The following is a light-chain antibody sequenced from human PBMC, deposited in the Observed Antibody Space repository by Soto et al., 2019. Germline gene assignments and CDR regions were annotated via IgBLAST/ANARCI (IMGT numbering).Light chain of an antibody. CDR3: SSYTGISNI. CDR2: DVS. Sequence: QSVLTQPASVSGSTGQSITISCTGTRSDVGGYNYVSWYQQHPDKAPKLMIYDVSNRPSGISNRFSGSKSGNTASLTISGLQAEDEADYYCSSYTGISNIFGTGTKLTVL. CDR1: RSDVGGYNY. J-gene: IGLJ1*01. V-gene: IGLV2-14*03.